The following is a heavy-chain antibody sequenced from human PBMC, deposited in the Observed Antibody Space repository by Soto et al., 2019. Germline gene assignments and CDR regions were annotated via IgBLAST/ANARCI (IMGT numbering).Heavy chain of an antibody. Sequence: SETLSLTSPVSGGSISSGHWWNWVRQPPGKGLEWIAEISHSGSTNCNPSLKSRVTIAVDKSKNQFFLRLSSVTAADTAVYYCARVISGRDEWFDYWGQVTSATVSP. J-gene: IGHJ4*02. CDR2: ISHSGST. CDR3: ARVISGRDEWFDY. V-gene: IGHV4-4*02. CDR1: GGSISSGHW. D-gene: IGHD2-15*01.